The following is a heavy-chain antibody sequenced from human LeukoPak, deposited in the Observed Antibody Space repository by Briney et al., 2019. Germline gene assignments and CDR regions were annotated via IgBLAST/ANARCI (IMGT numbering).Heavy chain of an antibody. CDR2: IYYSGST. V-gene: IGHV4-30-4*01. J-gene: IGHJ4*02. CDR1: SGSISSGDYY. Sequence: PSETLSLTCTVSSGSISSGDYYWRWIRQPPGRGLEWIGYIYYSGSTYYNPSLKSRVTISVDTSKNQFSLKLSSVTAADAAVYYCARVLRIAVAGTVDYWGQGTLVTVSS. D-gene: IGHD6-19*01. CDR3: ARVLRIAVAGTVDY.